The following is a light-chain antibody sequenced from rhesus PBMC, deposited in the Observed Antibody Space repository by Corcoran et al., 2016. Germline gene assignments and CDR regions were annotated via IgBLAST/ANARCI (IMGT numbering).Light chain of an antibody. CDR3: QQYNSAPYS. V-gene: IGKV1-37*01. CDR1: QGISSY. Sequence: DIQMTQSPSSLSASVGDTVTITCRASQGISSYLAWYQQKPGTAPKPLIDYASNLESGVPSRYSGSGCGTEFTLTSSSLQPEDFATYYCQQYNSAPYSFGQGTKVEIK. CDR2: YAS. J-gene: IGKJ2*01.